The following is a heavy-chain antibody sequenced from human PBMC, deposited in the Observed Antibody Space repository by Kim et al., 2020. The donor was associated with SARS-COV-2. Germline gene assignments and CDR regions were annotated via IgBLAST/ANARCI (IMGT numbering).Heavy chain of an antibody. J-gene: IGHJ4*02. CDR2: INHSGST. CDR3: AGAGYVWGSYRYSYYFDY. Sequence: SETLSLTCAVYGGSFSGYYWSWIRQPPGKGLEWIGEINHSGSTNYNPSLKSRVTISVDTSKNQFSLKLSSVTAADTAVYYCAGAGYVWGSYRYSYYFDYWGQGTLVTVSS. V-gene: IGHV4-34*01. CDR1: GGSFSGYY. D-gene: IGHD3-16*02.